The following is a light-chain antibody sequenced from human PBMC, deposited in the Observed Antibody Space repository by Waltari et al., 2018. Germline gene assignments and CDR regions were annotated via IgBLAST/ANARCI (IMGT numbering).Light chain of an antibody. V-gene: IGLV2-23*01. J-gene: IGLJ3*02. CDR2: EDS. CDR1: SRYVGSYNL. Sequence: ALTQPASVSGSPGQSINISCTGTSRYVGSYNLVSWYQQHPDKAPKLMIYEDSKRPSGVSNRFSGSKSGNTASLTISGLQAEDEADYYCCSYAGSSTLVFGGGTKLTVL. CDR3: CSYAGSSTLV.